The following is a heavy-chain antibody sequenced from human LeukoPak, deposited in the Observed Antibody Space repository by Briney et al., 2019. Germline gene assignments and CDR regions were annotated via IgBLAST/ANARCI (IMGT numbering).Heavy chain of an antibody. D-gene: IGHD2-15*01. CDR3: AGTNCSGGSCSWFDP. Sequence: SVKVSCKASGGTFSSYTISWVRQAPGQGLEWMGRMVPILGIANYAQKFQGRVTITADKSTSTAYMELSSLRSEDTAVYYCAGTNCSGGSCSWFDPWGQGTLATVSS. CDR2: MVPILGIA. CDR1: GGTFSSYT. V-gene: IGHV1-69*02. J-gene: IGHJ5*02.